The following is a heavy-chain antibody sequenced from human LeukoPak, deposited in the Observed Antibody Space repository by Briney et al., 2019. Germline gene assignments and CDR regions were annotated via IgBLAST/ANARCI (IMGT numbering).Heavy chain of an antibody. CDR1: GFAVSNIY. J-gene: IGHJ4*02. CDR3: ARDSSGPAF. CDR2: IYSGGGT. D-gene: IGHD6-19*01. Sequence: GGSLRLSCAASGFAVSNIYMSWVRQAPGKGLEWVSVIYSGGGTFYSDSVKGRFIISRDSSKNTLYPQMNSLRADDTAVYYCARDSSGPAFWGQGTLVTVSS. V-gene: IGHV3-53*01.